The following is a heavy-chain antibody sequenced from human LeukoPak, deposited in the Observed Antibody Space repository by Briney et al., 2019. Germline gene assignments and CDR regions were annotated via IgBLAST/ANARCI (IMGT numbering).Heavy chain of an antibody. CDR1: GGSISSGGYS. D-gene: IGHD2-21*02. V-gene: IGHV4-30-2*01. Sequence: SETLSLTCAVSGGSISSGGYSWSWIRQPPGKGLEWIGYIYHSGSTYYNPSLKSRVTISVDRSKNQFSLKLSSVTAADTAVYYCARGVVVVTATRPYAFDIWGQGTMVTVSS. J-gene: IGHJ3*02. CDR3: ARGVVVVTATRPYAFDI. CDR2: IYHSGST.